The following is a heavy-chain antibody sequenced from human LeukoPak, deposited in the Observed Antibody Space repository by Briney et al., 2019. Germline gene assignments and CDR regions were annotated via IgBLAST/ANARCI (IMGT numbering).Heavy chain of an antibody. CDR3: AREGSGLSFDY. Sequence: GGSLRLSCVVSGFTFSNYAMNWVRQAPGKGLEWVSVIYSGGSTYYAGSVKGRFTISRDNSRNTVYLQMNSLRAEDTAVYYCAREGSGLSFDYWGQGTLVTVSS. CDR1: GFTFSNYA. J-gene: IGHJ4*02. V-gene: IGHV3-53*01. D-gene: IGHD6-19*01. CDR2: IYSGGST.